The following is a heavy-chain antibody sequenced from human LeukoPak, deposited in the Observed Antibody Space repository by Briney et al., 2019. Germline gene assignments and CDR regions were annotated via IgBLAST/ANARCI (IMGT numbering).Heavy chain of an antibody. D-gene: IGHD1-26*01. CDR2: IYYSGTT. Sequence: SETLSLTCTVSGGSISSYYWSWMRQPPGKGLEWIGYIYYSGTTNYNPSLKSRVTMSVDTSKNQFSLKLNSVTAADTAVYYCARGLRYSGTDDYMDVWGKGTTLTVSS. CDR3: ARGLRYSGTDDYMDV. CDR1: GGSISSYY. J-gene: IGHJ6*03. V-gene: IGHV4-59*12.